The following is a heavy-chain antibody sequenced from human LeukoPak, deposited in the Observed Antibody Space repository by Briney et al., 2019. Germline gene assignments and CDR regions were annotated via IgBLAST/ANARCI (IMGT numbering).Heavy chain of an antibody. CDR3: ATCRDEFGDYGFTS. J-gene: IGHJ5*02. V-gene: IGHV4-59*01. CDR2: IYNSGST. Sequence: SETLSLTFTVSGDSISSNYWSWIRQPPGKGLEWIGYIYNSGSTKYNPSLKRRVTISVDTSKNLFSLKLTSVTDTAVYYCATCRDEFGDYGFTSWGQGTLVTVSS. D-gene: IGHD4-17*01. CDR1: GDSISSNY.